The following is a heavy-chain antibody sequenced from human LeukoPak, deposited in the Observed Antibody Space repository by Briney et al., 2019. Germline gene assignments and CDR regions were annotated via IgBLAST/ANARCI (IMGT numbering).Heavy chain of an antibody. CDR2: IYTSGST. V-gene: IGHV4-61*02. J-gene: IGHJ5*02. D-gene: IGHD5-18*01. CDR1: GGSISSGSYY. Sequence: SQTLSLTRTVSGGSISSGSYYWSWIRQPAGKGLEWIGRIYTSGSTNYNPSLKSRVTISVDTSKNQFSLKLSSVNAADTAVYYCARDGYTRWFDPWGQGTLVTVSS. CDR3: ARDGYTRWFDP.